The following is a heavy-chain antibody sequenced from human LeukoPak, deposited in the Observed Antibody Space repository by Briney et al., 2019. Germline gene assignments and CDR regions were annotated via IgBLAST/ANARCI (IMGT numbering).Heavy chain of an antibody. D-gene: IGHD3-3*01. Sequence: SETLSLTCTVSGYSISSGYYWGWIRQPPGKGLEWIGSIYHSGSTYYNPSLKIPITIYIDTCTNQFALKLLTTTAPATPWFSCARDLGGSGYPNWFDPWGQGTLVTVSS. V-gene: IGHV4-38-2*02. CDR3: ARDLGGSGYPNWFDP. CDR1: GYSISSGYY. J-gene: IGHJ5*02. CDR2: IYHSGST.